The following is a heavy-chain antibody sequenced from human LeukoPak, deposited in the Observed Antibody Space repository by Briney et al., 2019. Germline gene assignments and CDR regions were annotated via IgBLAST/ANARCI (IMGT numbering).Heavy chain of an antibody. CDR1: GYIFTNYG. Sequence: ASVKVSCKASGYIFTNYGISWVRQAPGQALEWMGWISGYNGNTNYAQKLQGRVTLTTDASTRTAYMELRSLRTDDKAVYYCARIEIGSCPLYWGQGTLVTVSS. V-gene: IGHV1-18*01. D-gene: IGHD5-24*01. CDR2: ISGYNGNT. J-gene: IGHJ4*02. CDR3: ARIEIGSCPLY.